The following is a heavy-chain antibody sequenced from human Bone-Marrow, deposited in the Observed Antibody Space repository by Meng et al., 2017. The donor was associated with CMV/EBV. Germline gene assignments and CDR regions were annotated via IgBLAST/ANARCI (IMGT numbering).Heavy chain of an antibody. D-gene: IGHD3-10*01. J-gene: IGHJ4*02. CDR3: ANLRVSGLNFDY. V-gene: IGHV3-64*01. CDR1: GFTFSSYA. CDR2: ISSNWGST. Sequence: EVQLVESGGGLVQPGGSLRLSCAASGFTFSSYAMHWVRQAPGKGLEYVTAISSNWGSTYYANSVKGRFTISRDDSMNTLYLQMGSLRADDTAIYYCANLRVSGLNFDYWGRGTLVTVSS.